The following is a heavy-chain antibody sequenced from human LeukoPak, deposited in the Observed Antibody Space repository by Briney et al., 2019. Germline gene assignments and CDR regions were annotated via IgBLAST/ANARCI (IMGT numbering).Heavy chain of an antibody. CDR2: ITTGDST. Sequence: PGGSLRLSCTASGFIFSTYWMHWVRQAPGKGLEWVSHITTGDSTYYADSVKGRFTISRDNSKNTLYLQMNSLRAEDTAVYYCAKPHGSGRGVPDYWGQGTLVTVSS. D-gene: IGHD3-10*01. CDR3: AKPHGSGRGVPDY. V-gene: IGHV3-23*01. CDR1: GFIFSTYW. J-gene: IGHJ4*02.